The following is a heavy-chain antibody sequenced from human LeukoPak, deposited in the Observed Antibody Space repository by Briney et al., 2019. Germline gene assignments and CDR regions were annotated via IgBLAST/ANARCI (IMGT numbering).Heavy chain of an antibody. CDR1: GGTFSSYA. D-gene: IGHD3-9*01. V-gene: IGHV1-69*05. Sequence: SVKVSCKASGGTFSSYAISWLRQAPGQGLEWMGGIIPIFGTANYAQKFQGRVTITTDESTSTAYMELSSLRSEDTAVYYCARGDILTGSRFDPWGQGTLVTVSS. J-gene: IGHJ5*02. CDR2: IIPIFGTA. CDR3: ARGDILTGSRFDP.